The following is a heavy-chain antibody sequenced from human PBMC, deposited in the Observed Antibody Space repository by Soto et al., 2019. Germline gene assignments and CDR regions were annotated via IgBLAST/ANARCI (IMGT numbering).Heavy chain of an antibody. CDR1: GGTFSSHA. CDR2: IIPIFGAT. Sequence: QVQLVQSGSEVKKPGSSVKVSCKASGGTFSSHAISWVRQAPGQGLEWMGCIIPIFGATNYAQKFQGRVTMTADESTATANMGLSSLRAEDTAGDYCARAPWYELWSGYDREKDVDHGGRGSLVSVSS. V-gene: IGHV1-69*12. D-gene: IGHD3-3*01. J-gene: IGHJ4*02. CDR3: ARAPWYELWSGYDREKDVDH.